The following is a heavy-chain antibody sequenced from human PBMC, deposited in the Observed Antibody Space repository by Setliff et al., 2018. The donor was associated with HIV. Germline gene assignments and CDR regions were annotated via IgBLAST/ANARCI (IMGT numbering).Heavy chain of an antibody. CDR2: ISAYNGNT. J-gene: IGHJ4*02. D-gene: IGHD1-26*01. Sequence: ASVKVSCKASGYTFTSYGISWVRQAPGQGLEWMGWISAYNGNTNYAQKFQGRVTMTRDTSTNTLYMELSSLRSEDTAVYYCARGWEGGMDYWGQGTLVTVSS. V-gene: IGHV1-18*01. CDR1: GYTFTSYG. CDR3: ARGWEGGMDY.